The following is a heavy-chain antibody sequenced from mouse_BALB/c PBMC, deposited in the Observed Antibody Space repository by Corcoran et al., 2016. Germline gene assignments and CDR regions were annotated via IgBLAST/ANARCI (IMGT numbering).Heavy chain of an antibody. D-gene: IGHD1-1*01. CDR1: GYTFTSYV. J-gene: IGHJ3*01. CDR3: ARSDYGSSWFAD. CDR2: INPYNDGT. Sequence: EVHLQQSGPELVEHGASVTMSCQASGYTFTSYVMHWLKQQPGQRLEWIGYINPYNDGTKYNEKFKGNATLTSDKSSSTAYIELSSLTSEDSAVYYCARSDYGSSWFADWGQGTLVTVSA. V-gene: IGHV1S136*01.